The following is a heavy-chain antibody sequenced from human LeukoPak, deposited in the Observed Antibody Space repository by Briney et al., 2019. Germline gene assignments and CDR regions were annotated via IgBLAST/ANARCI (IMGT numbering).Heavy chain of an antibody. CDR2: IYGDGSA. CDR3: AIGSYCSGGSCYPLFDY. V-gene: IGHV3-53*01. CDR1: GFTVKNNY. J-gene: IGHJ4*02. Sequence: GGSLRLSCGASGFTVKNNYMDWVRQAPGKGLEWVSGIYGDGSAYYTKSVKGRFTISRDSSKNTLYLQTNSLRAEDTAVYYCAIGSYCSGGSCYPLFDYWGRGTLVTVSS. D-gene: IGHD2-15*01.